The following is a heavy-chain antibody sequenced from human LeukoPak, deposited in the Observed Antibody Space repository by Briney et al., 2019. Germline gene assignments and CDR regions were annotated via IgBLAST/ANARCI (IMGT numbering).Heavy chain of an antibody. V-gene: IGHV3-30-3*01. CDR1: GFTFSSYA. CDR3: ARDSYGMDV. CDR2: ISYDGSNK. Sequence: GGSLRLSCAASGFTFSSYAMHWFRQAPAKGLEWVAVISYDGSNKYYADSVKGRFTISRDNSKNTLYLQMNSLRAEDTAVYYCARDSYGMDVWGQGTTVTVSS. J-gene: IGHJ6*02.